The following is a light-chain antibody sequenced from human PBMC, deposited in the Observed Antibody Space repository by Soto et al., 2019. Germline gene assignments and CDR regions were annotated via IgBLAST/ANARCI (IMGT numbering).Light chain of an antibody. Sequence: AIRNCQSTSSLSASTGDRVRNTCRASQGISSYLAWYQQKPGKAPKLLIYAASTLQSGVPSRFSGSGSGTDFTLTISSLEPEDFAVYYCQQRSNWPPSITFGQGTRLENK. J-gene: IGKJ5*01. CDR3: QQRSNWPPSIT. CDR2: AAS. CDR1: QGISSY. V-gene: IGKV1-8*01.